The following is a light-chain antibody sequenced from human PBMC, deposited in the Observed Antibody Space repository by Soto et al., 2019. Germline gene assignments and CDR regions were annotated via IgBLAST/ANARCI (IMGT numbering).Light chain of an antibody. Sequence: DIQVTQSPSTLSASVGDRVTITCRASQNINSWLAWYQQSPGRAPKLLIYEASRLQSGVPSRFSGSGSGTEFTLTISGLQSEDFAVYYCQQYNSWPDTFGQGTRLEIK. CDR2: EAS. V-gene: IGKV1-5*01. CDR1: QNINSW. J-gene: IGKJ5*01. CDR3: QQYNSWPDT.